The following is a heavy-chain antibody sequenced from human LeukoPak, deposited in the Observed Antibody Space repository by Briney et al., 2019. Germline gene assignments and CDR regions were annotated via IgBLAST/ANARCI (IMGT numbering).Heavy chain of an antibody. Sequence: GASVKVSCKASGYTFTSYGISWVRQAPGQGVEWRGWISAYNGNTKYEQKLQGRVTMTTDTSTSTAYMELRSLRSDDTAVYYCARDMAARPTLSVDYWGQGTLVTVSS. D-gene: IGHD6-6*01. V-gene: IGHV1-18*01. CDR1: GYTFTSYG. J-gene: IGHJ4*02. CDR2: ISAYNGNT. CDR3: ARDMAARPTLSVDY.